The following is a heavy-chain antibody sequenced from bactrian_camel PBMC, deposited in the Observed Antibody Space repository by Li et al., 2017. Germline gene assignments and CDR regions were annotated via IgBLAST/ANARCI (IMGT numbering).Heavy chain of an antibody. CDR1: GLTYTMSEYR. D-gene: IGHD2*01. Sequence: HVQLVESGGGSVQAGGSLRVSCLVSGLTYTMSEYRFGWFRQAPGKEREGVAAFGRDGSTSYAGSVKGRFTISKENNKNTLYLQMNSLKPEDTAMYYCAADRPPLWSSGSLFERGFDYWGQGTQVTVS. CDR3: AADRPPLWSSGSLFERGFDY. J-gene: IGHJ4*01. V-gene: IGHV3S55*01. CDR2: FGRDGST.